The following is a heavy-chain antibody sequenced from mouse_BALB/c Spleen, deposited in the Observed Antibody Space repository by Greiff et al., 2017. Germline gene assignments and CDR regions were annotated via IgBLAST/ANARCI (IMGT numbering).Heavy chain of an antibody. Sequence: QVQLQQPGAELVKPGASVKLSCKASGYTFTSYWMHWVKQRPGQGLEWIGEIDPSDSYTNYNQKFKGKATLTVDKSSSTAYMQLSSLTSEDSAVYYCARLMGDFDYWGQGTTLTVSS. V-gene: IGHV1-69*02. CDR3: ARLMGDFDY. CDR2: IDPSDSYT. CDR1: GYTFTSYW. J-gene: IGHJ2*01.